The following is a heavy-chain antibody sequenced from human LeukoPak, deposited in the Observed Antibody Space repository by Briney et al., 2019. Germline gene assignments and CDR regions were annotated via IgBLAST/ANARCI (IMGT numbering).Heavy chain of an antibody. CDR3: AREKVGARPEYYYYYYMDV. CDR2: MIPMFGTA. Sequence: SVKVSCKASGGTSRSYGFSWVRQAPGQGLEWMGGMIPMFGTANYARKFQGRVTMTRDTSISTAYMELSRLRSDDTAVYYCAREKVGARPEYYYYYYMDVWGKGTTVTISS. CDR1: GGTSRSYG. V-gene: IGHV1-69*05. D-gene: IGHD1-26*01. J-gene: IGHJ6*03.